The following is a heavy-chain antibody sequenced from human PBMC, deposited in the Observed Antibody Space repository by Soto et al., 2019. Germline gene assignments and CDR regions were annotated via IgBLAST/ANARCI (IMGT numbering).Heavy chain of an antibody. J-gene: IGHJ4*02. V-gene: IGHV3-23*01. CDR1: GFTFSSYA. D-gene: IGHD5-18*01. Sequence: EVQLLESGGGLVQPGGSLRLSCAASGFTFSSYAMSWVRQAPGKGLEWVSAISGSGGSTYYADSVKGRFTISRDNSKNTLYLQMNSLRAEDTAVYYCAKDLLTDEDTAHHYFDYWGQGTLVTVSS. CDR2: ISGSGGST. CDR3: AKDLLTDEDTAHHYFDY.